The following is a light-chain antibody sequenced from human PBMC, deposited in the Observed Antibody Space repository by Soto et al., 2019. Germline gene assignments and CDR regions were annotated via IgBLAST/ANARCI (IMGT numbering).Light chain of an antibody. V-gene: IGKV1-5*03. CDR1: QSINGW. CDR3: HQYHNFPRT. CDR2: KAS. J-gene: IGKJ1*01. Sequence: IPLTQAPSTLSASVGDGVTITGGASQSINGWLAWYQQKPGQAPNLLIYKASTLESGVPSRFSGSGSGTDFTLTVSSLQPDDFATYYCHQYHNFPRTFGQGTKVEIK.